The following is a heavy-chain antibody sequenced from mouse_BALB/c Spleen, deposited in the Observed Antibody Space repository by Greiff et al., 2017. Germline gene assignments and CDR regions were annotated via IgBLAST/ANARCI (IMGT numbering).Heavy chain of an antibody. CDR2: INPDSSTI. CDR1: GFDFSRYW. Sequence: EVKLQESGGGLVQPGGSLKLSCAASGFDFSRYWMSWVRQAPGKGLEWIGEINPDSSTINYTPSLKDKFIISRDNAKNTLYLQMSKVRSEDTALYYCARQRGYGFDYWGQGTTLTVSS. V-gene: IGHV4-1*02. D-gene: IGHD2-14*01. CDR3: ARQRGYGFDY. J-gene: IGHJ2*01.